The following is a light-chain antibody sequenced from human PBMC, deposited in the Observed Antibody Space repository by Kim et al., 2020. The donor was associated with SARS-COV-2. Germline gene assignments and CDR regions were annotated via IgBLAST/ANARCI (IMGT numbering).Light chain of an antibody. J-gene: IGLJ3*02. CDR1: NIESKN. CDR3: QVWDRSTL. V-gene: IGLV3-9*01. Sequence: SYELTQPLSLSVALGQTARITCGGNNIESKNVHWYQQKPGQAPVLVIYRDTIRPSGIPERFSGSNSGNTATLTISRAQAGDEADYYCQVWDRSTLFGGGTKVTVL. CDR2: RDT.